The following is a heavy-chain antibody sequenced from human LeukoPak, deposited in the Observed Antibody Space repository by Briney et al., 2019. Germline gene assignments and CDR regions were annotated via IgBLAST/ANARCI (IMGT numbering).Heavy chain of an antibody. J-gene: IGHJ4*02. CDR3: ARVKATYGDYYFDQ. Sequence: PGGSLRLSCAASGFTFSDYYMSWIRQAPGKGLEWVSYISSSSGYTNYADSVKGRFTISRDNAKNSLYLQMNSLRAEDTAVYFCARVKATYGDYYFDQWGQGTLVTVSS. D-gene: IGHD4-17*01. CDR1: GFTFSDYY. CDR2: ISSSSGYT. V-gene: IGHV3-11*05.